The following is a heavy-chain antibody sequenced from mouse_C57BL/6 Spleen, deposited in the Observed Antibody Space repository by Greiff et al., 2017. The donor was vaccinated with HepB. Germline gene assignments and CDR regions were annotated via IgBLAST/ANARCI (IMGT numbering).Heavy chain of an antibody. CDR2: IYPGDGDT. V-gene: IGHV1-82*01. D-gene: IGHD3-2*02. CDR3: ARRAQVTDY. CDR1: GYAFSSSW. Sequence: VQLQQSGPELVKPGASVKISCKASGYAFSSSWMNWVKQRPGKGLEWIGRIYPGDGDTNYNGKFKGKATLTADKSSSTAYMQLSSLTSEDSAVYFCARRAQVTDYWGQGTTLTVSS. J-gene: IGHJ2*01.